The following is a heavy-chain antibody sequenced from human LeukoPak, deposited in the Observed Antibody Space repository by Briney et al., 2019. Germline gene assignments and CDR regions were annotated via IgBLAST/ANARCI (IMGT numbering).Heavy chain of an antibody. D-gene: IGHD3-3*01. CDR2: IRYDGSNK. CDR3: AKGMERITIFGVVTSFDY. V-gene: IGHV3-30*02. Sequence: GGSLRLSCAASGFTFSSYGMHWVRQAPGKGLEWVAFIRYDGSNKYYADSVKGRFTISRDNSKNTLYLQMNSLRAEDTAVYYCAKGMERITIFGVVTSFDYWGQGTLVTVSS. CDR1: GFTFSSYG. J-gene: IGHJ4*02.